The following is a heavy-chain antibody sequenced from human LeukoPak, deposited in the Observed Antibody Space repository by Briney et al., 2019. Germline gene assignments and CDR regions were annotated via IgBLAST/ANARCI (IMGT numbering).Heavy chain of an antibody. V-gene: IGHV3-15*01. D-gene: IGHD2-2*02. Sequence: GGSLRLSCAASGFTFSKALMQWVRQAPGEGLEWVGRIKSKTDGGTTDYAAPVKGRFTISRDDSKTTLYLQMNSLKTEDTAVYYCARYCSSTSCYKPPWGQGTLVTVSS. CDR3: ARYCSSTSCYKPP. J-gene: IGHJ5*02. CDR1: GFTFSKAL. CDR2: IKSKTDGGTT.